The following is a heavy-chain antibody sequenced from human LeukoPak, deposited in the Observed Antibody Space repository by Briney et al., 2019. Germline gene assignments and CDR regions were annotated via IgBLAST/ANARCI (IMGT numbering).Heavy chain of an antibody. V-gene: IGHV3-7*01. CDR2: IKQDGSEK. CDR1: GFTFSSYW. Sequence: PGGSLRLSCAASGFTFSSYWMSWVRQAPGKGLEWVANIKQDGSEKYYVDSVKGRFTISRDNAKNSLYLQMNSLRAEDTAVYYCARDPSLGYCSGGSCYYGSDYWGQGTLVTVSS. CDR3: ARDPSLGYCSGGSCYYGSDY. J-gene: IGHJ4*02. D-gene: IGHD2-15*01.